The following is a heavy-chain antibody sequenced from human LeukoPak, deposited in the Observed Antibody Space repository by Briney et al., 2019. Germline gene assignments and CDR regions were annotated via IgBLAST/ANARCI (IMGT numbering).Heavy chain of an antibody. J-gene: IGHJ6*03. V-gene: IGHV1-69*01. CDR3: ARDPIPPGYSGYDYWQPGDYYYYTDV. D-gene: IGHD5-12*01. CDR2: IIPIFGTA. CDR1: GGTFSSYA. Sequence: ASXKVSCKASGGTFSSYAISWVRQAPGQGLEWMRGIIPIFGTANYAQKFQGRVTITADETTSTDYMELSSLRSEDTAVYYCARDPIPPGYSGYDYWQPGDYYYYTDVWGKGTTVTVSS.